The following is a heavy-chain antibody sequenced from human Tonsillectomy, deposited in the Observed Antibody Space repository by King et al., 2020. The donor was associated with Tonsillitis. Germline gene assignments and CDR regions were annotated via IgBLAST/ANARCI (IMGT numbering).Heavy chain of an antibody. CDR1: GGSFSDYY. Sequence: VQLQQWGAGLLKPSETLSLTCAGYGGSFSDYYWTWIRQPPGKGLEWIGEINHSGNTHYNPSLESRVSVSVDTSKNQVSLRLRSVTAADTAVYYCAAGGDSIFGVLSTWGQGILVTVSS. J-gene: IGHJ4*02. CDR2: INHSGNT. D-gene: IGHD3-3*01. V-gene: IGHV4-34*01. CDR3: AAGGDSIFGVLST.